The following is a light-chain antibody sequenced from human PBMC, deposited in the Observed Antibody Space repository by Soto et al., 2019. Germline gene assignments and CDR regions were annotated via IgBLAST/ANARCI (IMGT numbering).Light chain of an antibody. CDR3: SAWDDALNIVV. CDR2: SSD. J-gene: IGLJ2*01. CDR1: RSSIGSHA. V-gene: IGLV1-44*01. Sequence: QSVLTQPPSVSGTPGQRVTISCSGTRSSIGSHAVNWYQQLPGTAPKRLIFSSDLRPSGVPDRFSGSKSGTSGSLAISGLQSEDEGEYICSAWDDALNIVVFGGGTKLTVL.